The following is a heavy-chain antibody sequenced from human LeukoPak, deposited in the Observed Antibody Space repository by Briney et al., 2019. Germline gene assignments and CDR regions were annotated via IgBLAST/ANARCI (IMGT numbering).Heavy chain of an antibody. CDR1: GYTFTGYY. CDR2: INPNSGGT. V-gene: IGHV1-2*02. Sequence: GASVKVSCKASGYTFTGYYMHWVRQAPGQGLEWMGWINPNSGGTNYAQKFQGRVTMTRDTSISTAYMELSRLRSDDTAVYYCARVVYDYVWGSADDYWGQGTLVTVSS. CDR3: ARVVYDYVWGSADDY. D-gene: IGHD3-16*01. J-gene: IGHJ4*02.